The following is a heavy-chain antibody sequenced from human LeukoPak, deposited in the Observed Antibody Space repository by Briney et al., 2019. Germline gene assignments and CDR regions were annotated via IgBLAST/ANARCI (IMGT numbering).Heavy chain of an antibody. Sequence: ASVKVSFKASGYTFTGYYMHWVRQAPGQGLEWMGWINPNSGGTNYAQKFQGRVTMTRDTSISTAYMELSRLRSDDTAVYYCASFKCSSTSCYPFDYWGQGTLVTVSS. CDR1: GYTFTGYY. V-gene: IGHV1-2*02. J-gene: IGHJ4*02. CDR3: ASFKCSSTSCYPFDY. D-gene: IGHD2-2*01. CDR2: INPNSGGT.